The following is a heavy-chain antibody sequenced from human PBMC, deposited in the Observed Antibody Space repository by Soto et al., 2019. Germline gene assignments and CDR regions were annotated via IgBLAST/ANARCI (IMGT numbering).Heavy chain of an antibody. D-gene: IGHD6-13*01. V-gene: IGHV1-8*01. CDR2: MNPNSGNT. CDR3: ARGSKGSSWYAYWFDP. CDR1: GYTFTSYD. J-gene: IGHJ5*02. Sequence: QVQLVQSGAEVKKPGASVKVSCKASGYTFTSYDINWVRQATGQGLEWMGWMNPNSGNTGYAQKFQGRVTMTRNTSISTSYMELSSLRSEDTAVYYCARGSKGSSWYAYWFDPWGQGTLVTVSS.